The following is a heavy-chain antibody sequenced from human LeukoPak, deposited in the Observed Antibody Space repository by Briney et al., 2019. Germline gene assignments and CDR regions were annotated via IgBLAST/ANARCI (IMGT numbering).Heavy chain of an antibody. D-gene: IGHD2/OR15-2a*01. Sequence: ASETLSLTCAAYGGSFSGYYWSWIRQPPGKGLEWIGEINHSGSTNYNPSLKSRVTISVDTSKNQFSLKLSSVTAADTAVYYCARGSRSTPFAHWGQGTLVTVSS. V-gene: IGHV4-34*01. CDR3: ARGSRSTPFAH. J-gene: IGHJ4*02. CDR1: GGSFSGYY. CDR2: INHSGST.